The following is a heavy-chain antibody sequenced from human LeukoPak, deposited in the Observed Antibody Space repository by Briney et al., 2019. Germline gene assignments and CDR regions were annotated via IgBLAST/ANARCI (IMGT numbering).Heavy chain of an antibody. CDR2: ISYDGSNK. J-gene: IGHJ6*02. CDR1: GFTFSSYG. Sequence: GGSLRLSCAASGFTFSSYGMRWVRQAPGKGLEWVAVISYDGSNKYYADSVEGRFTISRDNSKNTLYLQMNSLRAEDTAVYYCAKAGGTMIVADPYGMDVWGQGTTVTVSS. CDR3: AKAGGTMIVADPYGMDV. D-gene: IGHD3-22*01. V-gene: IGHV3-30*18.